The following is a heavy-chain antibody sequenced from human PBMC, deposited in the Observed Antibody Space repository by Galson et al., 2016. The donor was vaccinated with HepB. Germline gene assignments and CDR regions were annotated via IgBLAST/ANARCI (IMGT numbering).Heavy chain of an antibody. CDR1: DFTVNSHY. Sequence: SLRLSCAASDFTVNSHYLTWVRQAPGKGLEWVSIIFSGGSTFYADSVKGRFTISRDNSKNTLYLQMNSLRAGDTAVYYCARDDHYGVYFDHWGQGTLVTVSS. J-gene: IGHJ4*02. CDR2: IFSGGST. CDR3: ARDDHYGVYFDH. D-gene: IGHD3-16*01. V-gene: IGHV3-53*01.